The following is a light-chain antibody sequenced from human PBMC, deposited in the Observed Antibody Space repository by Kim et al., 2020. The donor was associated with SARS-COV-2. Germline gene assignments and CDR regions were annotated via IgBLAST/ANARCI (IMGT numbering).Light chain of an antibody. Sequence: GQSITISCTGTSRDVGGYNYVSWYQQYPGKAPKLIIFDVNERPSGVCSRFSGSKSDNTASLTISGLQAEDEADYHCSSYTSSISYVFGTGTKVTVL. CDR1: SRDVGGYNY. CDR3: SSYTSSISYV. J-gene: IGLJ1*01. V-gene: IGLV2-14*04. CDR2: DVN.